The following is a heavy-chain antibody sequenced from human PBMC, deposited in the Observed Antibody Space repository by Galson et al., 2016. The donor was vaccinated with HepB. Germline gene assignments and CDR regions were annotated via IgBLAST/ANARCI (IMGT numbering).Heavy chain of an antibody. CDR2: IYYRGST. J-gene: IGHJ4*02. CDR1: GASISSGGYY. V-gene: IGHV4-31*03. CDR3: ASTAGIQLTSFHY. D-gene: IGHD5-18*01. Sequence: TLSLTCTVSGASISSGGYYWNWIRQNPGKGLEWIGYIYYRGSTYHNPSLKSRVTISVDTSKNQFSLKVSSVPAADTAVYYCASTAGIQLTSFHYWGQGTLVTVSS.